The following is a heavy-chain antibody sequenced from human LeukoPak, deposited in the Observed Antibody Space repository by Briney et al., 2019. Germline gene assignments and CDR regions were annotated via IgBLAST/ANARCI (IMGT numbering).Heavy chain of an antibody. D-gene: IGHD2-15*01. CDR3: ANGSGPVVVAATGAFDI. CDR1: GFTFDDYA. Sequence: GRSLRLSCAASGFTFDDYAMHWVRQAPGKGLEWVSGISWNSGSIGYADSVKGRFTISRDNAKNSLHLQMNSLRAEDTAVYYCANGSGPVVVAATGAFDIWGQGTMVTVSS. CDR2: ISWNSGSI. V-gene: IGHV3-9*01. J-gene: IGHJ3*02.